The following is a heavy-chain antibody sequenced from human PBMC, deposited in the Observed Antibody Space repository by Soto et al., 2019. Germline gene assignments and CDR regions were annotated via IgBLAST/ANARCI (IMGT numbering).Heavy chain of an antibody. CDR1: GFTFSSYA. CDR2: ISGSGGST. V-gene: IGHV3-23*01. D-gene: IGHD3-9*01. Sequence: GGSLRLSCAASGFTFSSYAMSWVRQAPGKGLEWVSAISGSGGSTYYADSVKGRFTISRDNSKNTLYLQMNSLRAEDTAVYYCAKDLRYFDWSTRFDYWGQGTLVTVSS. J-gene: IGHJ4*02. CDR3: AKDLRYFDWSTRFDY.